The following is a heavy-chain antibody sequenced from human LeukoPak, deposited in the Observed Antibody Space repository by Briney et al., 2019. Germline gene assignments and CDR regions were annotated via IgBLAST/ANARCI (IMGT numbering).Heavy chain of an antibody. Sequence: ASVKVSCKASGYTFTGYYMHWVRQAPGQRLEWMGWINPNSGGTNYAQKFQGTITMTRNSPISTAYMELSSLRSEDTAVYYCARKFLGSRGYYFDYWGQGTLVTVSS. CDR3: ARKFLGSRGYYFDY. D-gene: IGHD3-10*01. V-gene: IGHV1-2*02. J-gene: IGHJ4*02. CDR2: INPNSGGT. CDR1: GYTFTGYY.